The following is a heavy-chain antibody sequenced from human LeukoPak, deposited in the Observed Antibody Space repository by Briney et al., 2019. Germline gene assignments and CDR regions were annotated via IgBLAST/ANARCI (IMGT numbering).Heavy chain of an antibody. CDR2: IFYTGTT. D-gene: IGHD4-23*01. CDR1: GDSISGNY. V-gene: IGHV4-59*08. J-gene: IGHJ4*02. CDR3: ARHTSYGGNSAFGN. Sequence: SETLSLTCTVSGDSISGNYWSLIRQPPGKGLEWIGYIFYTGTTNYNPSPKSRVTISVDMSKNHFSLKLNSVTAADTAVYYCARHTSYGGNSAFGNWGQGTLVTVSS.